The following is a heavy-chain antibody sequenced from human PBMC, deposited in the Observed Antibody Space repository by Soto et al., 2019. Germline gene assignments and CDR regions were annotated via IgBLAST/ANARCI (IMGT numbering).Heavy chain of an antibody. Sequence: ETLSLTCTVSGGSISGYYWRWIRQPPGKGLEWIGEIYNTGSTVYNPSFKSRITISVDRSKNQVSLKLSSVAAADTAVYYCARGLVTTGYNWFDPWGQETLVTVSS. V-gene: IGHV4-59*12. CDR1: GGSISGYY. J-gene: IGHJ5*02. D-gene: IGHD4-4*01. CDR3: ARGLVTTGYNWFDP. CDR2: IYNTGST.